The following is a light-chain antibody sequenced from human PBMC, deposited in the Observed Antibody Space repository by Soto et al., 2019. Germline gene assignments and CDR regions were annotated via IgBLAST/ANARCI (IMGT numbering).Light chain of an antibody. J-gene: IGKJ1*01. Sequence: DIQMTQSPSSLSASVGGRVTITCRASQSTSSYLNWYQQKPGKAPKLLIYAASSLQSGVPSRFSGSGSGTDFTLTISSLQPEDFATYYCQQSYSTPRTFGQGTKVDIK. CDR3: QQSYSTPRT. CDR1: QSTSSY. CDR2: AAS. V-gene: IGKV1-39*01.